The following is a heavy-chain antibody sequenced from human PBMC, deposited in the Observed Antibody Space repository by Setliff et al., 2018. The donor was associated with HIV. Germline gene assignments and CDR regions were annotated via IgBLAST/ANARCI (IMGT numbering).Heavy chain of an antibody. V-gene: IGHV3-66*02. J-gene: IGHJ4*02. CDR3: ARPRTYCSGGSCYLGPDY. Sequence: GESLKISCAASGFTVSSNEMSWVRQAQGKGLEWVSSISGGSTYYADSVKGRFTISRDNSKDTLYLQMNSLRAEDTAVYYCARPRTYCSGGSCYLGPDYWGQGTLVTVSS. D-gene: IGHD2-15*01. CDR2: ISGGST. CDR1: GFTVSSNE.